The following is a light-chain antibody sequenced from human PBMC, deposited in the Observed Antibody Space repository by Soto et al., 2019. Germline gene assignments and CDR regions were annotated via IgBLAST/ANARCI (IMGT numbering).Light chain of an antibody. Sequence: DIQMTQSPSTLSASVGDRVTITCRASQSISSWLAWYQQKPGKAPKVLIYKASSLESGVSSRFSGSGSGINFTLTISSLQPDDFATYYCQQYNTWGTFGQGTKVEIK. CDR1: QSISSW. V-gene: IGKV1-5*03. J-gene: IGKJ1*01. CDR3: QQYNTWGT. CDR2: KAS.